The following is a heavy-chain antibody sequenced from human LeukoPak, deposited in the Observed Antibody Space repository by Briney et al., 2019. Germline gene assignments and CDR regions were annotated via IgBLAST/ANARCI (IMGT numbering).Heavy chain of an antibody. Sequence: GRSLRLSCAASGFTFSTYVMHWVRHAPGKGLEWVAFIRYDGGNKYYADSVKGRFTISRDNSKNTLYLQMNSLRTEDTAVYYCAREGGSYYSYYYYMDVWGKGTTVTVSS. J-gene: IGHJ6*03. D-gene: IGHD1-26*01. CDR2: IRYDGGNK. CDR3: AREGGSYYSYYYYMDV. V-gene: IGHV3-30*02. CDR1: GFTFSTYV.